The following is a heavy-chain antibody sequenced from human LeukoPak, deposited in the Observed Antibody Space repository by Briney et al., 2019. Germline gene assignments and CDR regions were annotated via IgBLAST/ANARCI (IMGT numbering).Heavy chain of an antibody. V-gene: IGHV3-21*01. D-gene: IGHD3-16*01. CDR2: ISSSRSYI. J-gene: IGHJ4*02. CDR1: GFTFSSYS. CDR3: ARDFGTCLSANGCPFDY. Sequence: GGALRLSCAASGFTFSSYSMNWVRQAPGKGLEWVSYISSSRSYIYYADSVKGRFTISRDNPKNSLYLQMNSLRAGDTAVYYCARDFGTCLSANGCPFDYWGQGTLVTVSS.